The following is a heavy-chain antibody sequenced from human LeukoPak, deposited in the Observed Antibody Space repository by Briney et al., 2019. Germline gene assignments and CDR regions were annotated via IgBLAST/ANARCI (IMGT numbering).Heavy chain of an antibody. Sequence: ETLSLTCAVYGGSFSGYYWSWIRQPPGKGLEWIGEINHSGSTNYNPSLKSRVTISVDTSKNQFSLKLSSVTAADTAVYYCARSDMVRGVIPGGCWFDPWGQGTLVTVSS. V-gene: IGHV4-34*01. CDR3: ARSDMVRGVIPGGCWFDP. J-gene: IGHJ5*02. CDR2: INHSGST. CDR1: GGSFSGYY. D-gene: IGHD3-10*01.